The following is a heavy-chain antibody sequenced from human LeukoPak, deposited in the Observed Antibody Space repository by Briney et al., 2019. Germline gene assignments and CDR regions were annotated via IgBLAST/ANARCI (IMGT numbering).Heavy chain of an antibody. V-gene: IGHV1-69*04. Sequence: SVEVSCKASGGTFSSNAINWVRQAPGQGLEWVGRIIPILDLANYAQKFQGRVTITADKSTSTAYMELSSLRSEDTALYYCARDREYCSSTTCYNAFDIWGQGTMVTVSS. CDR1: GGTFSSNA. CDR2: IIPILDLA. CDR3: ARDREYCSSTTCYNAFDI. D-gene: IGHD2-2*02. J-gene: IGHJ3*02.